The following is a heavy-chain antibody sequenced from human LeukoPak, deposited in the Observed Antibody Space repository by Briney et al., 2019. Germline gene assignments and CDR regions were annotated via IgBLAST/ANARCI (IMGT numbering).Heavy chain of an antibody. CDR3: ARGRREKSSTSCFDY. D-gene: IGHD2-2*01. J-gene: IGHJ4*02. CDR1: GYTFTGYY. V-gene: IGHV1-46*01. CDR2: INPSGGST. Sequence: ASVKVTCKASGYTFTGYYIHWVRQAPGQGLEWMGIINPSGGSTSYARKFQGRVTMTRDTSTSTVYMELSSLRSEDTAVYYCARGRREKSSTSCFDYWGRGTLVSVSS.